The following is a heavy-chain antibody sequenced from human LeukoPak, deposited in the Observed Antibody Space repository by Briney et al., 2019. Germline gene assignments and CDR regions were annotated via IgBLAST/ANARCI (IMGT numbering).Heavy chain of an antibody. D-gene: IGHD6-6*01. J-gene: IGHJ5*02. Sequence: PGSSVRLSCAASGFTFSSYGMHGVRQAPAKGLEWVAVIWYDGSNKYYADSVKGRFTISRDNSKNTLYLQMNSLRAEDTAVYYCARMGSSIAALGDNWFDPWGQGTLVTVSS. V-gene: IGHV3-33*01. CDR2: IWYDGSNK. CDR3: ARMGSSIAALGDNWFDP. CDR1: GFTFSSYG.